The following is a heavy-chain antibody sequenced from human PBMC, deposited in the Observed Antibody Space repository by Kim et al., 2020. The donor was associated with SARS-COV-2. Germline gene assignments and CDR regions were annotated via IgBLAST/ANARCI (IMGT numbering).Heavy chain of an antibody. V-gene: IGHV1-3*01. CDR1: GFTFTNYV. CDR3: GRGEIGYCSSTTCSDAFDI. CDR2: INAGNGNT. Sequence: ASVKVSCKASGFTFTNYVIHWVRQAPGQRLEWMGWINAGNGNTKYSQKFQGRVTITRDSSAGAAYMELSSLRSEDTAIYYCGRGEIGYCSSTTCSDAFDIWGHGTMVTVSS. D-gene: IGHD2-2*01. J-gene: IGHJ3*02.